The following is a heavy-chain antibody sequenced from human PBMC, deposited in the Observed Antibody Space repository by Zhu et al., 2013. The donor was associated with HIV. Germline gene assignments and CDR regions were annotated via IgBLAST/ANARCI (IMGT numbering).Heavy chain of an antibody. D-gene: IGHD3-16*02. J-gene: IGHJ4*02. Sequence: VQLVQSGAEVKKPGSSVKVSCKASGGTFSSYAISWVRQAPGQGLEWMGGIIPIFGTANYAQKFQGRVTITADESTSTAYMELSSLRSEDTAVYYCARARGGGITFGGVIAYFDYWGQGTLVTVSS. CDR1: GGTFSSYA. CDR3: ARARGGGITFGGVIAYFDY. CDR2: IIPIFGTA. V-gene: IGHV1-69*01.